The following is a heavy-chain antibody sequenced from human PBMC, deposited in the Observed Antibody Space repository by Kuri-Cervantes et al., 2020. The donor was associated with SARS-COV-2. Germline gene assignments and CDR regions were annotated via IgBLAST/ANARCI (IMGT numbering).Heavy chain of an antibody. V-gene: IGHV4-4*07. J-gene: IGHJ5*02. CDR3: ARVLRYYDSSDYLGSFDP. CDR2: IYTSGST. Sequence: SETLSLTCTVSGGSISSYYWSWTRQPAGKGLEWIGRIYTSGSTNYNPSLKSRVTMSVDTSKNQFSLKLSSVTAADTAVYYCARVLRYYDSSDYLGSFDPWGQGTLVTVSS. D-gene: IGHD3-22*01. CDR1: GGSISSYY.